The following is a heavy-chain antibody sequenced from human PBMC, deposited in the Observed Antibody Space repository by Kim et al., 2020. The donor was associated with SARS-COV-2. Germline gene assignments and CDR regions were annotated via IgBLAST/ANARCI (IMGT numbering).Heavy chain of an antibody. Sequence: SETLSLTCTVSGGSVSSGGYYWSWIRQPPGKGLEWIGYIYYSGSAYYNPSLKSRVTISADTSKNQFSLKLSSVTAADTAVYYCARTTNRPVCALALWGQG. CDR2: IYYSGSA. D-gene: IGHD2-8*01. V-gene: IGHV4-61*08. CDR1: GGSVSSGGYY. CDR3: ARTTNRPVCALAL. J-gene: IGHJ3*01.